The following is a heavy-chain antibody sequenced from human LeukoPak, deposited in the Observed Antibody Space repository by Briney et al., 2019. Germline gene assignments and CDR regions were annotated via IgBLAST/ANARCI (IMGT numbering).Heavy chain of an antibody. D-gene: IGHD3-22*01. V-gene: IGHV4-39*01. CDR2: IYYSGST. Sequence: SETLSLTCTVSGGSISSSSYYWGWIRQPPGKGLEWIGSIYYSGSTYYNPSLKSRVTISVDTSKNQFSLKPSSVTAADTAVYYCARHSSSGYSYWGQGTLVTVSP. CDR1: GGSISSSSYY. CDR3: ARHSSSGYSY. J-gene: IGHJ4*02.